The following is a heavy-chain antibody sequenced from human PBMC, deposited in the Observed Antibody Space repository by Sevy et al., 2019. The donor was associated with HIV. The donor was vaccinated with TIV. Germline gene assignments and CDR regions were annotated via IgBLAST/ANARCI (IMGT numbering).Heavy chain of an antibody. Sequence: GGSLRLSCAASGFTFSNYWMSWVRQAPGKGLEWVANIKQDGGEKYYVDSVKGRFTISRDNAKNSLYLQMNSLRAEDTAVYYCARGNYYDSTGYYPDTFDIWGQGTMVTVSS. V-gene: IGHV3-7*01. J-gene: IGHJ3*02. CDR1: GFTFSNYW. D-gene: IGHD3-22*01. CDR2: IKQDGGEK. CDR3: ARGNYYDSTGYYPDTFDI.